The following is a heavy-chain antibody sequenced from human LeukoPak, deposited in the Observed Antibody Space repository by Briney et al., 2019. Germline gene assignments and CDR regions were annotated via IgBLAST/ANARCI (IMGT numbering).Heavy chain of an antibody. CDR1: GFTFSSYA. D-gene: IGHD3-22*01. CDR2: ISYDGSNK. CDR3: ARSPPMILDRGLGMDV. Sequence: GGSLRLSCAASGFTFSSYAMSWVRQAPGKGLEWVAVISYDGSNKYFADSVKGRFTISRDNSKNTLYLQMNSLRAEDTAIYYCARSPPMILDRGLGMDVWGQGTTVTVSS. J-gene: IGHJ6*02. V-gene: IGHV3-30-3*01.